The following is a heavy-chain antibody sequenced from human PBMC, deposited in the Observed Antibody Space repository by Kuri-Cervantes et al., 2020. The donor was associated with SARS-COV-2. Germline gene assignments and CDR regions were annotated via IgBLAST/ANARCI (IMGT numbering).Heavy chain of an antibody. Sequence: GGSLRLSCEVSGFLFSASAIHWVRQGSGKGLEWVGRVRGKANNYATAYAASVKGRFTISRDDSKNMAYLQMNSLKTEDTAVYYCARDGIFGYDILTGYASDYYYYYMDVWGKGTTVTVSS. V-gene: IGHV3-73*01. CDR1: GFLFSASA. D-gene: IGHD3-9*01. J-gene: IGHJ6*03. CDR2: VRGKANNYAT. CDR3: ARDGIFGYDILTGYASDYYYYYMDV.